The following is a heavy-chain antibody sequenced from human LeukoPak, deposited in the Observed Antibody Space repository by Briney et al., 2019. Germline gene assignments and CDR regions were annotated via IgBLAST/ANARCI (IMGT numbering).Heavy chain of an antibody. Sequence: GGSLRLSCAASGFTFSSYEMSWVRQAAGKGLEWISYISGSGSTIYYADSVKGRFTISIDNAKSSLYLQMNSLRVEDTAVYYCAKIVSTGDYWGQGTLVTVSS. CDR3: AKIVSTGDY. CDR2: ISGSGSTI. V-gene: IGHV3-48*03. J-gene: IGHJ4*02. CDR1: GFTFSSYE. D-gene: IGHD1-14*01.